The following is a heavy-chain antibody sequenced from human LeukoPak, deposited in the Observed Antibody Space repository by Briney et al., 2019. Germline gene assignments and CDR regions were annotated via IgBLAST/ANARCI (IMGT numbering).Heavy chain of an antibody. Sequence: PGGSLRLSCVGSGFPFSSYTLFWVRQAPGKGLEWVSSISYSSSYIYYGDSVKGRFTISRDNTKNSLNLQMDSLRTEDTAVYYCASRNYSEEYWGQGTLVTVSS. CDR1: GFPFSSYT. D-gene: IGHD4-11*01. V-gene: IGHV3-21*06. CDR3: ASRNYSEEY. J-gene: IGHJ4*02. CDR2: ISYSSSYI.